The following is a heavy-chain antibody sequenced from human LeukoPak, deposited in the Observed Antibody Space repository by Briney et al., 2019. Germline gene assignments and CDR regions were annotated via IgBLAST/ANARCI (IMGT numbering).Heavy chain of an antibody. CDR3: ARDGDYYYDSSGYYGLDV. D-gene: IGHD3-22*01. J-gene: IGHJ6*02. V-gene: IGHV1-69*04. CDR2: IIPILGIA. CDR1: GGTFSSYA. Sequence: ASVKVSCKASGGTFSSYAISWVRQAPGQGLEWMGRIIPILGIANYAQKFQGRVTITADKSTSTAYMERSSLRSEDTAVYYCARDGDYYYDSSGYYGLDVWGQGTTVTVSS.